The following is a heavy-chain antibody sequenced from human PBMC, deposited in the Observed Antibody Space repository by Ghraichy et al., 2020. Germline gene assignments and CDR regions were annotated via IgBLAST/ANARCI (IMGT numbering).Heavy chain of an antibody. CDR2: LYNTENT. CDR1: GGSISSSTYF. Sequence: SETLSLTCTVSGGSISSSTYFWAWIRPPPGQGLEWIGSLYNTENTYYNPSLKSRVTISADTSKNQFSLKLSSVTAADTAVYYCARPYSSSRNWFDPWGPGTLVTVSS. J-gene: IGHJ5*02. V-gene: IGHV4-39*01. CDR3: ARPYSSSRNWFDP. D-gene: IGHD6-13*01.